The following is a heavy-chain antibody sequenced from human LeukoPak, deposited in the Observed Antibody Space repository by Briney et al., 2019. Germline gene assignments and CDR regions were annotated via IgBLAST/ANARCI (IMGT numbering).Heavy chain of an antibody. Sequence: GGSLRLSCAKSGFTFRNYAMYWVRQAPGKGLEWVAFTTYDEGDKYYADSVKGRFSISRDNPQNTLYLQMYSLRSEDTAVYYCAKDRANASSPDYWGQGTLVTVSS. CDR1: GFTFRNYA. CDR3: AKDRANASSPDY. V-gene: IGHV3-30*02. J-gene: IGHJ4*02. CDR2: TTYDEGDK.